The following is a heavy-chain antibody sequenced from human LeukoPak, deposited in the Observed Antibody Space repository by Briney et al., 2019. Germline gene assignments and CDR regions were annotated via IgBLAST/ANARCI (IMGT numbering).Heavy chain of an antibody. CDR3: ARDLTAPLYYYYDSRTDAFDI. V-gene: IGHV3-9*01. J-gene: IGHJ3*02. CDR1: GFTFDDYA. Sequence: GGSLRLSCAASGFTFDDYAMHWVRQAPGKGLEWVSGISWNSGSIDYGDSVKGRFTISRDNAKNSLYLQMNSLRAEDTAVYYCARDLTAPLYYYYDSRTDAFDIWGQGTMVTVSS. D-gene: IGHD3-22*01. CDR2: ISWNSGSI.